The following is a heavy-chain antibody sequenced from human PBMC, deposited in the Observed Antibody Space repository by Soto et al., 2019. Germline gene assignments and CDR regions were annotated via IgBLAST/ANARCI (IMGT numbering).Heavy chain of an antibody. Sequence: EVQLVESGGGLVQPGGSLRLSCAASGFTFNTYSMNWVRQAPGKGLEWVSYISSGSNTIYYPDSVKGRFTISRDNAKNSLYLQINSLRAEDTAVYYCARFYSRYMDVWGKGTTVTVSS. CDR1: GFTFNTYS. J-gene: IGHJ6*03. D-gene: IGHD2-21*01. CDR2: ISSGSNTI. V-gene: IGHV3-48*01. CDR3: ARFYSRYMDV.